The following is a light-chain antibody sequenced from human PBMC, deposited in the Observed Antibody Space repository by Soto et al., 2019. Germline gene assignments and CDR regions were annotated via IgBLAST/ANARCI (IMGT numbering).Light chain of an antibody. CDR3: QHFRA. Sequence: EIVLTQSPGTLSLSPGERATLSCRASQSVNIYLAWYQQKPGQAPRLLIFGASNRATGIPDRFSGSGSGTDFTLTLSRVEPDDFAVYYCQHFRAFGQGTRLEIK. CDR1: QSVNIY. CDR2: GAS. J-gene: IGKJ5*01. V-gene: IGKV3-20*01.